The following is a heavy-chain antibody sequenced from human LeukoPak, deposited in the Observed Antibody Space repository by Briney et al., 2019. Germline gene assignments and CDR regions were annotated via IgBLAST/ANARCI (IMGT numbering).Heavy chain of an antibody. Sequence: SVKVSCKASGFTFTSSAMQWVRQARGQRLEWIGWIVVGSGNTNYAQKFQERVTITRDMSTSTAYMELSSLRSEDTAVYYCAADSQRGFYGMDVWGQGTTVTVSS. J-gene: IGHJ6*02. CDR1: GFTFTSSA. D-gene: IGHD3-16*01. CDR3: AADSQRGFYGMDV. CDR2: IVVGSGNT. V-gene: IGHV1-58*02.